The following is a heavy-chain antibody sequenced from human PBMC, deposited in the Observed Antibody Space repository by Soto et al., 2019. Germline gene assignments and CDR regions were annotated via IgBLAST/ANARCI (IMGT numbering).Heavy chain of an antibody. V-gene: IGHV4-39*01. CDR2: IYYSGRA. CDR1: GGSITSSSYY. J-gene: IGHJ4*02. D-gene: IGHD3-22*01. CDR3: ARSKSEKTYDXSGYVDY. Sequence: SETLSLTCTVSGGSITSSSYYWGWIRQPPGKGLEWIGSIYYSGRAYYSPSLKSRVTISVDTSKNQFSLKLSSVTAAETAVYYCARSKSEKTYDXSGYVDYWGQGTLVTVSS.